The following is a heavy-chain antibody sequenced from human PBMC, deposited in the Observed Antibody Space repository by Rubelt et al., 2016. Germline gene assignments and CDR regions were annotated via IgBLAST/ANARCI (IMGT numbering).Heavy chain of an antibody. V-gene: IGHV4-59*01. J-gene: IGHJ5*02. CDR2: IYSSGST. Sequence: QLQLQESGPGLVKSSETLSLSCSVSGGSISGYYWSWIRQPPGKGLEWIGYIYSSGSTNYTPSLTTRVTISGATSRNQFSLKVTAGTAAETAGYYCARGRSIAGLFDFFDPWGQGSLITVSS. CDR1: GGSISGYY. D-gene: IGHD6-13*01. CDR3: ARGRSIAGLFDFFDP.